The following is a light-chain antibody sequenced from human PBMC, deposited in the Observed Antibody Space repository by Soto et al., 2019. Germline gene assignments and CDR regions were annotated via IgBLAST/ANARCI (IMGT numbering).Light chain of an antibody. Sequence: QSALTQPASVSGSPGQSITISCTGTSSDVGGYNYVSWYQQHPGKAPKLMIYDVSNRPSGVSNRFSGSKSGTTASLTISGLQAEDEADYYCSSYTSSSTLGVFGGGTKLTLL. CDR3: SSYTSSSTLGV. CDR2: DVS. J-gene: IGLJ2*01. CDR1: SSDVGGYNY. V-gene: IGLV2-14*01.